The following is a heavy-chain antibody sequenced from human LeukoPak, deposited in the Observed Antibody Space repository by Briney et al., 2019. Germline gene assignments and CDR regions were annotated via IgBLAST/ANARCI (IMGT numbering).Heavy chain of an antibody. J-gene: IGHJ4*02. CDR3: ARERDDSSGYYWDMKYYFDY. V-gene: IGHV1-69*05. Sequence: SVKVSCKASGGTFSSYAISWVRQAPGQGLEWMGRIIPIFGTANYAQKLQGRVTITTDESTSTAYMELSSLRSEDTAVYYCARERDDSSGYYWDMKYYFDYWGQGTLVTVSS. D-gene: IGHD3-22*01. CDR2: IIPIFGTA. CDR1: GGTFSSYA.